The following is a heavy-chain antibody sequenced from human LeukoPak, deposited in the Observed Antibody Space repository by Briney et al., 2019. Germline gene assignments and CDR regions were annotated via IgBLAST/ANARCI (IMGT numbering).Heavy chain of an antibody. V-gene: IGHV3-23*01. J-gene: IGHJ4*02. D-gene: IGHD5-18*01. CDR2: ISDTYSAT. CDR3: VRHDSFIPF. CDR1: GFTFTNYA. Sequence: GGSLRLSCAASGFTFTNYAMTWVRQAPGKGLEWVSSISDTYSATYYTDSVKGRFTISRDNSKNTVYLQLSNLRAEDTAVYFCVRHDSFIPFWGQGTLVTVSS.